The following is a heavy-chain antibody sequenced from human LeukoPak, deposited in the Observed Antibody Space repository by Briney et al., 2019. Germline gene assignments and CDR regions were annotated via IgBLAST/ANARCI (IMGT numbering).Heavy chain of an antibody. CDR1: GFIVSSKY. D-gene: IGHD3-10*01. CDR2: IYSGGAT. J-gene: IGHJ4*02. Sequence: PGGSLRLSCAASGFIVSSKYMSWVRQAPAKGLEWVSVIYSGGATYYSDSVKGRFTISRDNSKNTLYLQMNSLRAEDTAVYYCARWNYYGSGSFDYWGQGTLVTVSS. CDR3: ARWNYYGSGSFDY. V-gene: IGHV3-53*01.